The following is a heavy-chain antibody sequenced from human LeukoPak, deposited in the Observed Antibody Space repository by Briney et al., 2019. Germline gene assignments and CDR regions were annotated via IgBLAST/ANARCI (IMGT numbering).Heavy chain of an antibody. CDR3: ARGAATILDWFDP. CDR1: GGSLNSGGYY. Sequence: SGAPFPPCPVSGGSLNSGGYYWGRIRQPPGEGLGGVGYIYHSGSTYYNPSLKSRVTISVDRSKNQFSLKLSSVTAADTAVYYCARGAATILDWFDPWGQGTLVTVSS. J-gene: IGHJ5*02. D-gene: IGHD5-12*01. CDR2: IYHSGST. V-gene: IGHV4-30-2*01.